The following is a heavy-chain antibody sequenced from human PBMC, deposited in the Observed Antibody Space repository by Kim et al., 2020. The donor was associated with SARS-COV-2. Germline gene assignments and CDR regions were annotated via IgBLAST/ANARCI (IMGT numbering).Heavy chain of an antibody. CDR2: INSDGSST. Sequence: GGSLRLSCAASGFTFSSYWMHWVRQAPGKGLVWVSRINSDGSSTSYADSVKGRFTISRDNAKNTLYLQMNSLRAEDTAVYYCARDVVAGVVVVAATDPYYYYGMDVWGQGTTVTVSS. J-gene: IGHJ6*02. D-gene: IGHD2-15*01. V-gene: IGHV3-74*01. CDR1: GFTFSSYW. CDR3: ARDVVAGVVVVAATDPYYYYGMDV.